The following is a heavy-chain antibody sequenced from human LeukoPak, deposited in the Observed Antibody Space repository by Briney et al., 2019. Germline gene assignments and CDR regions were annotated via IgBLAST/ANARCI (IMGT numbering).Heavy chain of an antibody. Sequence: PSETLSLTCTVSGGSISSGSYYWSWIRQPAGKGLEWIGRIYTSGSTNYNPSLKSRVTISVDTSKNQFSLKLSSVTAADTAVYCCARSSGYYYGYYYYSYYMDVWWKGTTVTVSS. CDR2: IYTSGST. J-gene: IGHJ6*03. D-gene: IGHD3-22*01. V-gene: IGHV4-61*02. CDR3: ARSSGYYYGYYYYSYYMDV. CDR1: GGSISSGSYY.